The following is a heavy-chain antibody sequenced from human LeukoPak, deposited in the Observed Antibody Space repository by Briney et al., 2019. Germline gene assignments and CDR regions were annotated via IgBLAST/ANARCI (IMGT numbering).Heavy chain of an antibody. J-gene: IGHJ4*02. CDR2: TSLDGSTK. D-gene: IGHD7-27*01. Sequence: PGGSLRLSCAASGFTFSSYGMHWVRQAPGWGLEWVAVTSLDGSTKLYTDTVRGRFIISRDNSKNTLYLQMDSLRAEDTAVYYCARDLTLGKPDYFDHWGQGTLVTVSS. CDR3: ARDLTLGKPDYFDH. V-gene: IGHV3-30*03. CDR1: GFTFSSYG.